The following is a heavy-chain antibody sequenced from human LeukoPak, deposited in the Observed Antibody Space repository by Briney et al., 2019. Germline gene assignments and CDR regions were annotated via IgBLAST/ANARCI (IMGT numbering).Heavy chain of an antibody. Sequence: SGGSLRLSCAASGFTFSSYAMHWVRQASGKGLEWVGRIRSKANSYATAYAASVKGRFTISRDDSKNTAYLQMNSLKTEDTAVYYCTRNYEVTTLDYWGQGTLVTVSS. CDR2: IRSKANSYAT. CDR1: GFTFSSYA. J-gene: IGHJ4*02. CDR3: TRNYEVTTLDY. D-gene: IGHD4-17*01. V-gene: IGHV3-73*01.